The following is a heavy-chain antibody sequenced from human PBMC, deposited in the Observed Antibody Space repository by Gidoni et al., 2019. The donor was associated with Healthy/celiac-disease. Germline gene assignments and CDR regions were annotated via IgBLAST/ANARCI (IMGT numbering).Heavy chain of an antibody. D-gene: IGHD2-2*01. J-gene: IGHJ4*02. Sequence: EVQLVESGVGVVRPGGALRLSCPASGSTFDDHGMSWVRQAPGKGLEWVSGINWNGGSTGYADSVKGRFTISRDNAKNSLYLQMNSLRAEDTALYYCARNPYYSVDDIVVVPAASDYWGQGTLVTVSS. V-gene: IGHV3-20*04. CDR3: ARNPYYSVDDIVVVPAASDY. CDR2: INWNGGST. CDR1: GSTFDDHG.